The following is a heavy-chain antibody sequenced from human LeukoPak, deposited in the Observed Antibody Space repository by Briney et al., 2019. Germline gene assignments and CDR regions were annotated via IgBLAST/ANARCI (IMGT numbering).Heavy chain of an antibody. Sequence: SETLSLTCTVSGGSISSYYWSWIRQPPGKGLEWIGYIYYSGSTNYNPSFKSRVTISVDTSKNQFSLKLSSVTAADTAVYYCARGFGSSFGYWGQGTLVTVSS. CDR3: ARGFGSSFGY. CDR2: IYYSGST. J-gene: IGHJ4*02. V-gene: IGHV4-59*12. D-gene: IGHD6-13*01. CDR1: GGSISSYY.